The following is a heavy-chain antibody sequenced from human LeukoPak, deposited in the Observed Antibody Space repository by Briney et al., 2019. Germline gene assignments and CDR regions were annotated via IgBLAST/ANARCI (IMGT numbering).Heavy chain of an antibody. CDR3: ARVGVGATWYFDY. V-gene: IGHV4-59*01. CDR2: IYYSGST. CDR1: GGSISSYY. J-gene: IGHJ4*02. Sequence: SETLSLTCTVSGGSISSYYWSWIRQPPGKGLEWIGYIYYSGSTNYNPSLKSRVTISVDTSKSQFSLKLSSVTAADTAVYYCARVGVGATWYFDYWGQGTLVTVSS. D-gene: IGHD1-26*01.